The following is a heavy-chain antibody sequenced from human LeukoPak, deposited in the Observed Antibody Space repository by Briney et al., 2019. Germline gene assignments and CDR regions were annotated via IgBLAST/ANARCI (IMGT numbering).Heavy chain of an antibody. J-gene: IGHJ6*02. CDR1: GVSISSSSYY. D-gene: IGHD2-2*01. CDR3: ARHDRGYCSSTSCPYYYYGMDV. CDR2: IDYSGST. V-gene: IGHV4-39*01. Sequence: SETLSLTCTVSGVSISSSSYYWGWIRQPPGKGLEWIGSIDYSGSTYYNPSLKSRVTISVDTSKNQFSLKLSSVTAADTAVYYCARHDRGYCSSTSCPYYYYGMDVWGQGTTVTVSS.